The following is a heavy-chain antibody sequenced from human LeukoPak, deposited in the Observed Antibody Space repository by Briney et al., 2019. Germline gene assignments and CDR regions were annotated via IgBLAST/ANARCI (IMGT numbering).Heavy chain of an antibody. CDR3: AKDVRVGEYYGSGSYFDY. CDR1: RVTFRSYA. D-gene: IGHD3-10*01. J-gene: IGHJ4*02. CDR2: ISASGGST. V-gene: IGHV3-23*01. Sequence: VRTLRLSCAASRVTFRSYAMSWVRQPPGKGLEWVSIISASGGSTYYADSVKGRFTISRDKSRNYLQMDSLRGDDTAIYYCAKDVRVGEYYGSGSYFDYWGQGTLVTVSS.